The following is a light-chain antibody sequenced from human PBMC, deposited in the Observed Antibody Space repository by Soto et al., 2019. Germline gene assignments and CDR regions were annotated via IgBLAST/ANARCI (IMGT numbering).Light chain of an antibody. CDR3: QSYDSSLSPVV. V-gene: IGLV1-40*01. CDR1: SSNIGAGYD. CDR2: DNS. J-gene: IGLJ2*01. Sequence: QPVLTQPPSVSGAPGQRVTISCTGNSSNIGAGYDVHWYQQLPGTAPKLLIYDNSHRPSGVPDRFSGSKSGTSASLAITGLQAEDEADYYCQSYDSSLSPVVFGGGTKVTVL.